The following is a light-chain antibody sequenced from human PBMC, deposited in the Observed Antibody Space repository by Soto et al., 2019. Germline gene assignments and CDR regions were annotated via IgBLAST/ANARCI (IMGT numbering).Light chain of an antibody. J-gene: IGKJ2*01. Sequence: DIQMTQSPSTLSASVGDRVTITCRASQRINNWLAWYQQKPGKAPKLLIYKASNLQSVVPSRFSGSGSGTEFTLTVSSLQPDDFETYYCQQSNSYSYTFGQGTTLQIK. CDR2: KAS. CDR3: QQSNSYSYT. V-gene: IGKV1-5*03. CDR1: QRINNW.